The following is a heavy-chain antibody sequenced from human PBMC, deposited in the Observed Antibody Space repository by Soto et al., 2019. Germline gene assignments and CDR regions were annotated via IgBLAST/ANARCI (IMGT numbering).Heavy chain of an antibody. Sequence: SETLSTTYSLSGSSISNSSYFWGWIRQPPGKGLEWIGSIYYSGSTYYNPSLKSRVTVSVDTSKNQFSLKLSSVTAADTAVYYCAGHPSDFWFDPWGQGTLVTVS. CDR3: AGHPSDFWFDP. CDR1: GSSISNSSYF. CDR2: IYYSGST. D-gene: IGHD2-21*02. V-gene: IGHV4-39*01. J-gene: IGHJ5*02.